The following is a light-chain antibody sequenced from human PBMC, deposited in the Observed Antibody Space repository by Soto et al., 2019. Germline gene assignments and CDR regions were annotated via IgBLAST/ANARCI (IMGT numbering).Light chain of an antibody. CDR1: SSNIGRNK. CDR2: SDH. V-gene: IGLV1-44*01. CDR3: AAWDDSVYGYV. Sequence: QSVPTQPPSASGTPGQRVTISCSGSSSNIGRNKVNWYQQFPGTTPKLLIYSDHQRPSAVPDRFSGSKSGTSASLAISGLQSEDESDYYCAAWDDSVYGYVFGTGTKLTVL. J-gene: IGLJ1*01.